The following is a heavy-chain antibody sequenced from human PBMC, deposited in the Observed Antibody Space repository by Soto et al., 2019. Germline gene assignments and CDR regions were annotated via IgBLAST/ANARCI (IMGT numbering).Heavy chain of an antibody. Sequence: QVQLQESGPGLVKPSETLSLTCTVSGGSIGNSYWSWIRQSPGKGLEWIGYIYYRGSSNYNPSLISRVSILVDSSKNQFSLKLSSVTAAGTDVYYCARHSSSWLIFDYWGQGTLVIVSS. CDR2: IYYRGSS. CDR1: GGSIGNSY. CDR3: ARHSSSWLIFDY. J-gene: IGHJ4*02. D-gene: IGHD6-13*01. V-gene: IGHV4-59*08.